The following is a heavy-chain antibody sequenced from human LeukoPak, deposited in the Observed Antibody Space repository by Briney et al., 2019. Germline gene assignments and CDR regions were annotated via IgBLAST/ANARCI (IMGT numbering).Heavy chain of an antibody. CDR2: INHSGST. CDR1: GGSFSGYY. CDR3: ARGPVGLCSGGSCYYYYYGMDV. J-gene: IGHJ6*02. Sequence: SETLSLTRAVYGGSFSGYYWSWIRQPPGKGLEWIGEINHSGSTNYNPSLKSRVTISVDTSKNQFSLKLSSVTAADTAVYYCARGPVGLCSGGSCYYYYYGMDVWGQGTTVTVSS. D-gene: IGHD2-15*01. V-gene: IGHV4-34*01.